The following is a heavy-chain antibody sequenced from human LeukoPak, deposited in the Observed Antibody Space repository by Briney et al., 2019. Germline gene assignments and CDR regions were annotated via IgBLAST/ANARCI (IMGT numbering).Heavy chain of an antibody. CDR1: GFTFSSYN. Sequence: GGSLRLSCAASGFTFSSYNMNWVRQAPGKGLEWVAVISYDGSNKYYADSVKGRFTISRDNSKNTLYLQMNSLRAEDTAVYYCAKGPYSSSWFEYWGQGTLVTVSS. CDR3: AKGPYSSSWFEY. D-gene: IGHD6-13*01. CDR2: ISYDGSNK. V-gene: IGHV3-30*18. J-gene: IGHJ4*02.